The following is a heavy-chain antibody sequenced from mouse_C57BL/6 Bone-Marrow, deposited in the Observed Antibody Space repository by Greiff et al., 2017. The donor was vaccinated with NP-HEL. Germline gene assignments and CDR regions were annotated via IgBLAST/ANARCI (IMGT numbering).Heavy chain of an antibody. D-gene: IGHD1-1*01. CDR3: ARGTTVLDY. CDR1: GYTFTDYY. J-gene: IGHJ2*01. Sequence: VQLQQSGPELVKPGASVKISCKASGYTFTDYYMNWVKQSHGKSLEWIGDINPNNGGTSYNQKFKGKATLTVDKSSSTAYMELRSLTSEDSAVYYCARGTTVLDYWGQGTTLTVSS. CDR2: INPNNGGT. V-gene: IGHV1-26*01.